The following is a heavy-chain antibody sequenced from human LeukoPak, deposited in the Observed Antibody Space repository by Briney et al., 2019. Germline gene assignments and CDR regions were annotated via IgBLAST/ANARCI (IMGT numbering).Heavy chain of an antibody. CDR2: ISGSGDSR. CDR1: GFTVSSDY. CDR3: AKDYIGYCSSTSCPPDAFDI. Sequence: GGSLRLSCAASGFTVSSDYMSWVRQAPGKGLEWVSGISGSGDSRYYADSVKGRFTISRDNSKNTLYLQMNSLRAEDTAVYYCAKDYIGYCSSTSCPPDAFDIWGQGTMVTVSS. J-gene: IGHJ3*02. V-gene: IGHV3-23*01. D-gene: IGHD2-2*01.